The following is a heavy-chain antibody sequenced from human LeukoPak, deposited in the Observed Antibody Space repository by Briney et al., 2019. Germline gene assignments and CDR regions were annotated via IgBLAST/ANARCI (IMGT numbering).Heavy chain of an antibody. CDR2: ISHDVTTT. V-gene: IGHV3-74*01. J-gene: IGHJ4*02. CDR3: AREYWGSSFDY. CDR1: GFTFSNYG. D-gene: IGHD2-15*01. Sequence: PGASLRLSCAASGFTFSNYGMHWVRQAPGKGVVWVSRISHDVTTTSYADSVRGRFTISRDNAKSTLYLQMNSLRAEDTAVYYCAREYWGSSFDYWGQGTLVAVSS.